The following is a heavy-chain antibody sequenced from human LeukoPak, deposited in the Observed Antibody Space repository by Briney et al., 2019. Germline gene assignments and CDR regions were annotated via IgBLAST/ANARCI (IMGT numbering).Heavy chain of an antibody. J-gene: IGHJ4*02. CDR1: GFTFDDYA. Sequence: GGSLRLSCAASGFTFDDYAMHWVRQAPGKGLEWVSGISWNSGSIGYADSVKGRFTISRDNAKNSLYLQMNSLRAEDTALYYCAKDFERLGIAVAGSAYYFDYWGQGTLVTASS. D-gene: IGHD6-19*01. V-gene: IGHV3-9*01. CDR2: ISWNSGSI. CDR3: AKDFERLGIAVAGSAYYFDY.